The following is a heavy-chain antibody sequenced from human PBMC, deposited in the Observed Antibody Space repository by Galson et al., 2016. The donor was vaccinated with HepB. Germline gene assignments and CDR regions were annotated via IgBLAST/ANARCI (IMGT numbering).Heavy chain of an antibody. D-gene: IGHD6-13*01. CDR3: ARDPNPGFSRWGMDV. CDR2: IDTDGIRT. V-gene: IGHV3-74*01. J-gene: IGHJ6*04. CDR1: GFPFGNYW. Sequence: SLRLSCAVSGFPFGNYWMHWVRQAPGKGLMWVSRIDTDGIRTNYADSVKGRFTISRDNSKNTLYLQMNSLRVDDTGVFYCARDPNPGFSRWGMDVWGKGTTVTVSS.